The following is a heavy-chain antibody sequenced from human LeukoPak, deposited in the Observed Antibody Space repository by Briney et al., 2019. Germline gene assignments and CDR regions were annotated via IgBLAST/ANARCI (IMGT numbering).Heavy chain of an antibody. D-gene: IGHD2-15*01. CDR2: ISYDGSNK. Sequence: GGSLRLSCVGSGFPFSSYSMNWVRQAPGKGLEWVAVISYDGSNKYYADSVKGRFTISRDNSKNTLYLQMNSLRAEDTAVYYCARDRRYCSGGSCYSGAFDIWGQGTMVTVSS. J-gene: IGHJ3*02. CDR1: GFPFSSYS. CDR3: ARDRRYCSGGSCYSGAFDI. V-gene: IGHV3-30*03.